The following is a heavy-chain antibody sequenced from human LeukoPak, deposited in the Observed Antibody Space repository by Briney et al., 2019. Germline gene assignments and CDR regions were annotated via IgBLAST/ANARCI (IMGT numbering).Heavy chain of an antibody. Sequence: SETLSLTCTVSGGSISSYYWSRIRQPPGKGLEWIGYIFNSGSTNYNPSLKSRVTISVDTSKNQFSLKLSSVTAADTAVYFCALGDCSSTSCYVFDYWGQGTLVTVSS. CDR2: IFNSGST. V-gene: IGHV4-59*01. J-gene: IGHJ4*02. D-gene: IGHD2-2*01. CDR3: ALGDCSSTSCYVFDY. CDR1: GGSISSYY.